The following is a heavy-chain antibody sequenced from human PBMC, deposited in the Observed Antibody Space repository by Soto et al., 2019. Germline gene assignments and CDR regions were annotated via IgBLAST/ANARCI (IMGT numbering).Heavy chain of an antibody. D-gene: IGHD3-3*01. CDR2: IYYSGST. J-gene: IGHJ6*02. Sequence: KTSETLSLTCTVSGGSISSGGYYWSWIRQHSGKGLEWIGYIYYSGSTYYNPSLKSRVTISVDTSKNQFSLKLSSVTAADTAVYYCARDGRFYDFWSGYYNYYGMDVWGQGTTVTVSS. CDR1: GGSISSGGYY. V-gene: IGHV4-31*03. CDR3: ARDGRFYDFWSGYYNYYGMDV.